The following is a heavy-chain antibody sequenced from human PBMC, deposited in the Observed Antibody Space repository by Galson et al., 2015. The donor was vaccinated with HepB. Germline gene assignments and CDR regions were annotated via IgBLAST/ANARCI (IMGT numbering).Heavy chain of an antibody. V-gene: IGHV3-7*03. Sequence: SLRLSCAASGFTFSSYAMSWVRQAPGKGLEWVANIKEDGSEKNYVDSVKGRFTVSRDNAKNSLYLQMNSLRAEDTAVYYCTRSRYSSVWGQGTLVTVSS. J-gene: IGHJ4*02. CDR2: IKEDGSEK. D-gene: IGHD6-19*01. CDR3: TRSRYSSV. CDR1: GFTFSSYA.